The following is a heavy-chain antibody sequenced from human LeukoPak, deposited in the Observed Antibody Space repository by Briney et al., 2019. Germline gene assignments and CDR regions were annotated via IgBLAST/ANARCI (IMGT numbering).Heavy chain of an antibody. Sequence: SETLSLTCSVSGGSISSGDYSWSWIRQPPEKGLEWIGYIYHSGSAYYNPSLKSRITMSVDRSKNQFSLKLSSVTAADTAVYYCARENYYDSSGYYYEARAFDIWGQGTMVTVSS. J-gene: IGHJ3*02. D-gene: IGHD3-22*01. CDR1: GGSISSGDYS. CDR2: IYHSGSA. V-gene: IGHV4-30-2*01. CDR3: ARENYYDSSGYYYEARAFDI.